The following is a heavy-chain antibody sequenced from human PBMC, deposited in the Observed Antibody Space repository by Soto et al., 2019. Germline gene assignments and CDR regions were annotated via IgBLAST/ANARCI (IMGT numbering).Heavy chain of an antibody. D-gene: IGHD3-16*02. Sequence: GGSLRLSCAASGFTFSSYGMHWVRQAPGKGLEWVAVISYDGSNKYYADSVKGRFTISRDNSKNTLYLQMNSLRAEDTAVYYCAKLTGGGLGELSLWLRDAFDIWGQGTMLTVSS. V-gene: IGHV3-30*18. J-gene: IGHJ3*02. CDR1: GFTFSSYG. CDR2: ISYDGSNK. CDR3: AKLTGGGLGELSLWLRDAFDI.